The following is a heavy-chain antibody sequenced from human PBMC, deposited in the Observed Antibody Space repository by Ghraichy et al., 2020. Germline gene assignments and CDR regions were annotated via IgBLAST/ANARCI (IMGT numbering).Heavy chain of an antibody. CDR3: ARGTRGSYYFDY. J-gene: IGHJ4*02. CDR1: GGSISSYY. CDR2: IYYSGST. Sequence: SETLSLTCTVSGGSISSYYWSWIRQPPGKGLEWIGYIYYSGSTNYNPSLKSRVTISVDTSKNQFSLKLSSVTAADTAVYYRARGTRGSYYFDYWGQGTLVTVSS. D-gene: IGHD1-26*01. V-gene: IGHV4-59*01.